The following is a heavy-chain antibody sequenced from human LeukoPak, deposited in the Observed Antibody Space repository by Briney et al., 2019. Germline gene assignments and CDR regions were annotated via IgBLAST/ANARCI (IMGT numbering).Heavy chain of an antibody. CDR2: INPSGGST. D-gene: IGHD3-10*01. Sequence: GASVKVSCKASGYTFTSYGISWVRQAPGQGLEWMGIINPSGGSTSYAQKFQGRVTMTRDTSTSTVYMELSSLRSEDTAVYYCARDIRAVRNWVRRPYYFDYWGQGTLVTVSS. CDR3: ARDIRAVRNWVRRPYYFDY. CDR1: GYTFTSYG. V-gene: IGHV1-46*01. J-gene: IGHJ4*02.